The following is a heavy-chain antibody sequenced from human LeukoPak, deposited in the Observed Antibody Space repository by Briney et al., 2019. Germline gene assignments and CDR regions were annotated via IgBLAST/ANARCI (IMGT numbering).Heavy chain of an antibody. CDR3: ARHFAFSYYYMDV. Sequence: SETLSLTCTVSGGSISSYYWSWIRQPPGKGLEWIGYIYYSGSTNYNPSLKSRVTISVDTSKNQFSLKLSSVTAADTAVYYCARHFAFSYYYMDVWGKGTTVTVSS. CDR2: IYYSGST. V-gene: IGHV4-59*08. J-gene: IGHJ6*03. CDR1: GGSISSYY.